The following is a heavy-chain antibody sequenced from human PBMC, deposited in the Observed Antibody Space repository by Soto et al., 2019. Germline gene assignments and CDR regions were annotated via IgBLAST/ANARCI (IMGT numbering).Heavy chain of an antibody. CDR2: IGTAGDT. D-gene: IGHD2-15*01. Sequence: EVQLVESGGGLVQPGGSLRLSCAASGFTFSSYDMHWVRQATGKGLEWVSAIGTAGDTYYPGSVKGRFTISRENAKNSLYLQMNNLRAGDTAVYYCAREGCSGGSCYTYGMDVWGQGTTVTVSS. CDR1: GFTFSSYD. V-gene: IGHV3-13*01. J-gene: IGHJ6*02. CDR3: AREGCSGGSCYTYGMDV.